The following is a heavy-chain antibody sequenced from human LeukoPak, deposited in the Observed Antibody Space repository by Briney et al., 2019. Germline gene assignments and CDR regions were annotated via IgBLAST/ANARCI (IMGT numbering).Heavy chain of an antibody. D-gene: IGHD4-17*01. CDR3: ARGSGDHYYYYYAMDV. Sequence: PGGSLRLSCAASGFTFSSYWMHWVRQAPGKGLEWVSRINSDGSSTSYADSAKGRFTISRDNAKNTLYLQMNSLRAEDTAMYYCARGSGDHYYYYYAMDVWGQGTTVTVSS. J-gene: IGHJ6*02. CDR2: INSDGSST. V-gene: IGHV3-74*01. CDR1: GFTFSSYW.